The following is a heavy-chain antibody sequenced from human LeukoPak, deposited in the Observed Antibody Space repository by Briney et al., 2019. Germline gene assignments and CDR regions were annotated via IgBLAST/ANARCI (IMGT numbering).Heavy chain of an antibody. V-gene: IGHV4-59*01. D-gene: IGHD3-10*01. CDR2: IYYSGST. CDR1: GGSISSYY. Sequence: PSVTLSLTCTVSGGSISSYYWSWIRQPPGKGLEWIGYIYYSGSTNYNPSLKSRVTISVDTSKNQFSLKLSSVTAADTAVYYCARDSGDYWGQGTLVTVSS. CDR3: ARDSGDY. J-gene: IGHJ4*02.